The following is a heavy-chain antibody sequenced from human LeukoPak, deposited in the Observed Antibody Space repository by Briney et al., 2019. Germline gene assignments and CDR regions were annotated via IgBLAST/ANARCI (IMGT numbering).Heavy chain of an antibody. D-gene: IGHD5-12*01. Sequence: SETLSLTCAVYGGSFSGYYWSWIRQPPGKGLEWIGEINHSGSTNYNPSLKSRVTISVDTSKNQFSLKLSSVTAADTAVYYCARDRMATRLSIWGQGTLVTVSS. CDR1: GGSFSGYY. V-gene: IGHV4-34*01. CDR2: INHSGST. CDR3: ARDRMATRLSI. J-gene: IGHJ4*02.